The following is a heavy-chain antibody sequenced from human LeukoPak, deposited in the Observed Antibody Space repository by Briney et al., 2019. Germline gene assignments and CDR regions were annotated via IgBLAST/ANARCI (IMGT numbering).Heavy chain of an antibody. Sequence: SGGSLRLSCAASGFTFSSYEMNWVRQAPGKGLEWVSYISSSGSTIYYADSVKGRFTISRDNAKNSLYMQMNSLRAEDTAVYYCARGSYDFWSGYRGGYWGQGTLVTVSS. D-gene: IGHD3-3*01. CDR1: GFTFSSYE. J-gene: IGHJ4*02. CDR2: ISSSGSTI. V-gene: IGHV3-48*03. CDR3: ARGSYDFWSGYRGGY.